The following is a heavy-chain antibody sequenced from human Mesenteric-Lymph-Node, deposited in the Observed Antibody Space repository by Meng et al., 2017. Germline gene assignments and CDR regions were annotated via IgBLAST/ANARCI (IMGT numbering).Heavy chain of an antibody. Sequence: QGQLQESGPGLVKPSGTLSLTCAVYGGSFSGYYWSWIRQPPGKGLEWIGYIHSSGSTYYNPSLRSRLTISVDTSKNQFSLKLSSVTAADTAVYYCARASYGSGSPLGESWFDPWGQGTLVTVSS. CDR2: IHSSGST. J-gene: IGHJ5*02. CDR1: GGSFSGYY. V-gene: IGHV4-34*09. D-gene: IGHD3-10*01. CDR3: ARASYGSGSPLGESWFDP.